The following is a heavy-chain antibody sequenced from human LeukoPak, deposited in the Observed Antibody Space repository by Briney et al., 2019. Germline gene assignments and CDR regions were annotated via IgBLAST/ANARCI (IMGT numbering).Heavy chain of an antibody. J-gene: IGHJ4*02. Sequence: GGSLRLSCAASGFTFDDYTMHWVRQAPGKGLEWVSLISWDGGSTYFADSVKGRFTISRDNSKNSLYLQMNSLRPEDTALYYFAQGGYSYATGPIDYWGQGTLVTVSS. V-gene: IGHV3-43*01. D-gene: IGHD5-18*01. CDR3: AQGGYSYATGPIDY. CDR2: ISWDGGST. CDR1: GFTFDDYT.